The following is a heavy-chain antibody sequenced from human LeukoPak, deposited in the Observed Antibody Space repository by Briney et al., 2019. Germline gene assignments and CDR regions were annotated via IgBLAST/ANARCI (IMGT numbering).Heavy chain of an antibody. Sequence: GGSLRLSCAVSGFTFSDYAMTWVRRAPGKGLDWVAGISRSGGTPHYADSVKGRFTISRDNSKNTLYMQMDTLRVEDTAVYYCARDHKMATVTDYWGQGILVTVSS. D-gene: IGHD5-24*01. V-gene: IGHV3-23*01. J-gene: IGHJ4*02. CDR3: ARDHKMATVTDY. CDR1: GFTFSDYA. CDR2: ISRSGGTP.